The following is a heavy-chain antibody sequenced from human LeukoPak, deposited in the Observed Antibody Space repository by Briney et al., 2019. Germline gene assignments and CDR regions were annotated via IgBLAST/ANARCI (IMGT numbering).Heavy chain of an antibody. J-gene: IGHJ4*02. Sequence: GGSLRLSCAASGFSFSSYGFHWVRQAPGKGLEWVSAISYHGNHIHYADSVKGRFTISRDNSKNTLYLQMNSLRAEDTAVYYCARVYSRESGYDFVFHYWGQGTLVTVSS. CDR3: ARVYSRESGYDFVFHY. D-gene: IGHD5-12*01. CDR1: GFSFSSYG. CDR2: ISYHGNHI. V-gene: IGHV3-33*01.